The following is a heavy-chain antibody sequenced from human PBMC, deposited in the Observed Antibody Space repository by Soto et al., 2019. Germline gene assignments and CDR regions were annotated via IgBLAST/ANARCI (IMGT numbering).Heavy chain of an antibody. D-gene: IGHD2-2*01. CDR2: ISGGGGST. Sequence: GGSLRLSCAASGFTFSNYAMSWVRQAPGKGLEWVSAISGGGGSTYYADSVKGRFTISRDNSKNTLYLQMNSLRAEDTAVFFCAKAPCSSTSCSRGYFDYWGQGTQVTVSS. J-gene: IGHJ4*02. CDR1: GFTFSNYA. CDR3: AKAPCSSTSCSRGYFDY. V-gene: IGHV3-23*01.